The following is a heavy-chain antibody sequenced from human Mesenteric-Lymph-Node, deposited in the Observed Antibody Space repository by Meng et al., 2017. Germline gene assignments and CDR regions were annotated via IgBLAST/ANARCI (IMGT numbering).Heavy chain of an antibody. CDR2: IRYDGSNK. D-gene: IGHD1-26*01. CDR3: VKGANVGIMGTITRYFDY. V-gene: IGHV3-33*03. J-gene: IGHJ4*02. Sequence: GESLKISCAASGFTFSSYGMHWVRPAPGQGLEWVAVIRYDGSNKYYADSVKGRFTISRDNAKNSLYLQMNSLRAEDTALYYCVKGANVGIMGTITRYFDYWGQGTLVTVSS. CDR1: GFTFSSYG.